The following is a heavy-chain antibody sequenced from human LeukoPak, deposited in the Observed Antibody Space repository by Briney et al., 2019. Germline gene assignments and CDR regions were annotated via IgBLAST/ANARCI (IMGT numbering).Heavy chain of an antibody. D-gene: IGHD3-22*01. CDR1: GGSISSSSYY. Sequence: SETLSLTCTVSGGSISSSSYYWGWIRQPPGKGLEWIGSIYYSGSTYYNPSLKSRVTISVDTSKNQFSLKLSSVTAADTAVYYCARYYDSSGYYTLEWGQGTLVTVSS. CDR3: ARYYDSSGYYTLE. J-gene: IGHJ4*02. V-gene: IGHV4-39*01. CDR2: IYYSGST.